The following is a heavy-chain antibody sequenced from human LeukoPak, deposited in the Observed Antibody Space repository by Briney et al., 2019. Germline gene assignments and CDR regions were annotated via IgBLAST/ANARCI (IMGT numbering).Heavy chain of an antibody. CDR1: GFSFSSYF. Sequence: GGSLRLSCSASGFSFSSYFMTWARHPPGKGLEWVSAISDRGDETRYADSVKGRFIISRDNSKNTLSLQMNSLRADDTAIYYCAIYQQQPRLGSDYCGQGTLVTVSS. V-gene: IGHV3-23*01. CDR2: ISDRGDET. CDR3: AIYQQQPRLGSDY. D-gene: IGHD6-13*01. J-gene: IGHJ4*02.